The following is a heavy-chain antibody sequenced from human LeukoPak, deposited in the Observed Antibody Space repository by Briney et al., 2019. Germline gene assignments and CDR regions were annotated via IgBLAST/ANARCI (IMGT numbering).Heavy chain of an antibody. Sequence: GGSLRLSCAASGFTFSSYAMTWVRQAPGKGLEWVSSIDANGAGTFYADSVKGRFSVSRDNAKNTLGLQMHSLTAEDTAVYYCAKDQSYYNWFDPWGQGTLVTVSS. J-gene: IGHJ5*02. CDR1: GFTFSSYA. D-gene: IGHD3-10*01. CDR2: IDANGAGT. V-gene: IGHV3-23*01. CDR3: AKDQSYYNWFDP.